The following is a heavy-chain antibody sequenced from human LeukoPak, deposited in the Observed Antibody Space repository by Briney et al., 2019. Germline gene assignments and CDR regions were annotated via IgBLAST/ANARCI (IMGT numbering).Heavy chain of an antibody. V-gene: IGHV3-48*04. J-gene: IGHJ3*01. Sequence: GGSLRLSCAASGFTFGSYSMNWVRQAPGKGLEWVAYINGGGRTIFYGDSVKGRYTISRDNAKNSLYLQMNSLRAEDTAVYYCAREPVEGVNDAFDVWGQGTMVTVSS. CDR1: GFTFGSYS. CDR3: AREPVEGVNDAFDV. D-gene: IGHD3-16*01. CDR2: INGGGRTI.